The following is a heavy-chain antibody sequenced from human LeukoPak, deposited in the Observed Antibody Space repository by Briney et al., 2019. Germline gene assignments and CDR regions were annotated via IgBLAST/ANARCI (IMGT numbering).Heavy chain of an antibody. J-gene: IGHJ6*02. CDR1: GYTFTNYD. CDR2: MNPNRGNT. CDR3: ARGAKAPNYDFWSGPYYYYGMDV. Sequence: ASVTVSYTASGYTFTNYDINWVRQAPGQGLEWVGWMNPNRGNTGYAQKFQGRVTMTRNTSISTAYMELSSLRSEDTAVYYCARGAKAPNYDFWSGPYYYYGMDVWGQGTTVTVSS. D-gene: IGHD3-3*01. V-gene: IGHV1-8*01.